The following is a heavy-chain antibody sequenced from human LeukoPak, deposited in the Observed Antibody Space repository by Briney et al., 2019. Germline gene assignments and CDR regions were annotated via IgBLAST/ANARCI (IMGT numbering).Heavy chain of an antibody. CDR1: GFTFSSSW. CDR2: ISDDGNSA. CDR3: ARGSYGGLDI. J-gene: IGHJ3*02. D-gene: IGHD4-23*01. V-gene: IGHV3-74*01. Sequence: GGSPRLSCAASGFTFSSSWMHWVRQAPGKGLVWVSRISDDGNSAGYADSVRGRFTISRDNAKYTLYLQMNSLRAEDTAVYYCARGSYGGLDIWGQGTMVTVSS.